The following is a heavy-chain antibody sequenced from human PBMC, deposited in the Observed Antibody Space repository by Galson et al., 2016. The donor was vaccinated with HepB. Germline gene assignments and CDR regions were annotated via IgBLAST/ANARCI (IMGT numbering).Heavy chain of an antibody. CDR3: TSDSFAMTKSRSEY. J-gene: IGHJ4*02. CDR1: GVSVTSGGYY. CDR2: SLSRGPT. D-gene: IGHD3-3*01. Sequence: SETLSLTCTVSGVSVTSGGYYWNWIRQAPGRGLEWIGFSLSRGPTTYNPSLKSRVTISVDTSKNQLSLNLTSVTAADTAVYYCTSDSFAMTKSRSEYWGQGILVTVS. V-gene: IGHV4-61*08.